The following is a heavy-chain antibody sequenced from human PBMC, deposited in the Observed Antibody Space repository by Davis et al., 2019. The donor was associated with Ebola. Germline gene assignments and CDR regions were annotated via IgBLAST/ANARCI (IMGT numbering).Heavy chain of an antibody. Sequence: GESLKISCAASGFTFSSYWMHWVRQAPGKGLVWVSRINSDGSSTSYADSVKGRFTISRDNAKNTLYLQMNSLRAEDTAVYYCARDRSSWPLDYWGQGTLVTVSS. CDR3: ARDRSSWPLDY. D-gene: IGHD6-13*01. J-gene: IGHJ4*02. CDR2: INSDGSST. V-gene: IGHV3-74*01. CDR1: GFTFSSYW.